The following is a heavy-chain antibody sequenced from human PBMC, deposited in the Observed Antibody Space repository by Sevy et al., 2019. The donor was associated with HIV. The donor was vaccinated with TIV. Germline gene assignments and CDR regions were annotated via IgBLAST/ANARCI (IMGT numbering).Heavy chain of an antibody. J-gene: IGHJ4*02. CDR1: GYTFTNYA. V-gene: IGHV1-18*01. D-gene: IGHD3-3*01. CDR2: ISGFNGDT. CDR3: VRGTTFYDFWTGGDY. Sequence: ASVKVSCKASGYTFTNYAISWVRQAPGQGLEWMGWISGFNGDTKNAEKFQGRFTMTTDTSTKTAYMDLRSLRSDATAVYYCVRGTTFYDFWTGGDYWGQGTLVTVSS.